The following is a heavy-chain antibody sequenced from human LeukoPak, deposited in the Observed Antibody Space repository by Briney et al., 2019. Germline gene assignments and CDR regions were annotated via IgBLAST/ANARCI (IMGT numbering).Heavy chain of an antibody. CDR3: AKDLSYGHDY. CDR1: GFTFSNYA. J-gene: IGHJ4*02. Sequence: GRSLRLSCAASGFTFSNYAMHWVRQAPGKGLEWVAVISYDGSNKYYADSVKGRFTISRDNSKNTLYLQMNSLRAEDTAVYYCAKDLSYGHDYWGQGTQVTVSS. V-gene: IGHV3-30*04. CDR2: ISYDGSNK. D-gene: IGHD5-18*01.